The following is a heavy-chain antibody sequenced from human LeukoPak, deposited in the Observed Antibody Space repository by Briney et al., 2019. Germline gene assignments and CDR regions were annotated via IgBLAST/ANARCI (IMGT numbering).Heavy chain of an antibody. J-gene: IGHJ4*02. D-gene: IGHD3-22*01. V-gene: IGHV3-33*01. Sequence: GRSLRLSCAAPGFTFSTSGMHWVRQAPCKGQEWVAVIWYDGSNKHYAESVKGRFSISRDNSKSTLYLQMNSLRAEDTAVYYCARARGVSTGYRPIDYWGQGTLVTVSS. CDR2: IWYDGSNK. CDR3: ARARGVSTGYRPIDY. CDR1: GFTFSTSG.